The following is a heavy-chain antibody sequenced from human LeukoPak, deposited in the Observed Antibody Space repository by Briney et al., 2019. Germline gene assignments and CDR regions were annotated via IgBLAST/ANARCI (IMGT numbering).Heavy chain of an antibody. CDR1: GGSFSGYF. D-gene: IGHD3-10*01. J-gene: IGHJ4*02. CDR2: INHSGSS. V-gene: IGHV4-34*01. CDR3: ARPMVRGPTRASDY. Sequence: SETLSLTCAVYGGSFSGYFWSWIRQPPGKGLEWIGEINHSGSSDYNPSLKSRVTISVDTSKNQISLNLSSVTAADTAVYYCARPMVRGPTRASDYWGQGTLVTVSS.